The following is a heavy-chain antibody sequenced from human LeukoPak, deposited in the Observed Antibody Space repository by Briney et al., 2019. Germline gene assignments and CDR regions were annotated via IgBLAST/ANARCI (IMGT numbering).Heavy chain of an antibody. V-gene: IGHV1-2*02. CDR3: ARSSSSGRANAFDI. Sequence: ASVNVSCKASGYTFTGYYLHWLRQAAGQGQEWMGWINPNSGGTNYAQKFQGRVTMTRDTSIRTAYMELSRLRSDDTAVYYCARSSSSGRANAFDIWGQGTMVTVSS. J-gene: IGHJ3*02. CDR1: GYTFTGYY. CDR2: INPNSGGT. D-gene: IGHD3-22*01.